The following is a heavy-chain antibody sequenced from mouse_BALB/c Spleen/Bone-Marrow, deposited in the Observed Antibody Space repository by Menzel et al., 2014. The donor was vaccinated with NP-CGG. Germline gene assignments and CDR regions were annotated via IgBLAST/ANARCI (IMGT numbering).Heavy chain of an antibody. Sequence: VQLQESGAELVKPGASVKLSCKASGYTFTSYWMHWVKQRPGQGLEWIGEIIPSNGRTNYNEKFKSKATLTADKSSNTAYMQLSSLTSEDSAVYYCARWLLQYFDVWGAGTTVTVSS. CDR1: GYTFTSYW. D-gene: IGHD2-3*01. V-gene: IGHV1S81*02. J-gene: IGHJ1*01. CDR3: ARWLLQYFDV. CDR2: IIPSNGRT.